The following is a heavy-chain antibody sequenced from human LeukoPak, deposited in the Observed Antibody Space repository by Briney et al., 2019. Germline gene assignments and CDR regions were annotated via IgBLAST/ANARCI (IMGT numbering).Heavy chain of an antibody. V-gene: IGHV3-23*01. Sequence: GGSLRLSCAASGFTFSSCAMTWVRQAPGKGLEWVSGISGSTYYADSVKGRFTISRDNSKNTLYLQMNSLRAEDTAVYYCARGNWNFDPWGQGTLVTVSS. CDR2: ISGST. J-gene: IGHJ5*02. CDR1: GFTFSSCA. CDR3: ARGNWNFDP. D-gene: IGHD1-7*01.